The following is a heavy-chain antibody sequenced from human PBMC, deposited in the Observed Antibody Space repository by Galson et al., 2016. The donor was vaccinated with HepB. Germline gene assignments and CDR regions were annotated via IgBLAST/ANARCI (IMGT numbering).Heavy chain of an antibody. CDR2: ISVTGITT. Sequence: SLRLSCAASGFTFSSHAMIWVRQAPGKGLEWVSVISVTGITTNYADSVKGRFTMSRDNSKNVVYLQMNSLRAEDTAMYYCAKDLFTASYGSEIIDSWGQGTLVTVSS. V-gene: IGHV3-23*01. J-gene: IGHJ4*02. CDR3: AKDLFTASYGSEIIDS. D-gene: IGHD3-10*01. CDR1: GFTFSSHA.